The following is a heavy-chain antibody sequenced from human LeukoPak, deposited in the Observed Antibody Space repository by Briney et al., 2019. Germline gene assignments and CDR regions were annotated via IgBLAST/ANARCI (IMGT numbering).Heavy chain of an antibody. V-gene: IGHV4-61*02. Sequence: SQTLSLTCSVSGGSISSGSHYWSWIRQPAGKGLEWIGRIYSSGTTNYNPSLKSRVTISVDTSKNQFSLKLTSVTAADTAVYYCARKFDSWGQGTLVTVSS. CDR3: ARKFDS. J-gene: IGHJ4*02. CDR2: IYSSGTT. CDR1: GGSISSGSHY.